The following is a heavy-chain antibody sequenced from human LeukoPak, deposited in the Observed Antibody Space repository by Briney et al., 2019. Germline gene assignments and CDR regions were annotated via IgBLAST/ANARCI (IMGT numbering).Heavy chain of an antibody. J-gene: IGHJ5*02. CDR2: INPNSGGT. Sequence: ASVKVSCKASGYTFIGYHMHWVRQAPGQGLEWMGWINPNSGGTNYAQKFQGRVTMTRDTSISTAYMELSRLRSDDTAVYYCARDESIAYENNWFDPWGQGTLVTVSS. D-gene: IGHD6-6*01. CDR3: ARDESIAYENNWFDP. CDR1: GYTFIGYH. V-gene: IGHV1-2*02.